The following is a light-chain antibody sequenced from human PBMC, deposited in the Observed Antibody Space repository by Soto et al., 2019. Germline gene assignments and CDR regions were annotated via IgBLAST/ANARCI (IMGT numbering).Light chain of an antibody. CDR3: QQYNQWPGT. CDR1: QSISSW. V-gene: IGKV1-5*01. J-gene: IGKJ3*01. CDR2: DAS. Sequence: DSPMTQSPSTLSASVGDRVTITCRASQSISSWLAWYQQRPGRAPKLLIYDASTLETGVPSRFSGSGSGTEFTLTINSLQSEDFAVYYCQQYNQWPGTFGPGTKVDIK.